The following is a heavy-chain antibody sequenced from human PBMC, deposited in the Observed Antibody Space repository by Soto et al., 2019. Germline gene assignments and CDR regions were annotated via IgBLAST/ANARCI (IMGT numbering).Heavy chain of an antibody. CDR2: ISSSGSGT. CDR3: ANILAASGLDY. V-gene: IGHV3-23*01. D-gene: IGHD1-1*01. Sequence: QAGGSLRLSCAASGFTFINNAMSWVRQAPGKGLEWVSSISSSGSGTYYADSVKGRFAISRDNSKNTLYLQMNSLRAEDTAVYYCANILAASGLDYWGQGTLVTVSS. J-gene: IGHJ4*02. CDR1: GFTFINNA.